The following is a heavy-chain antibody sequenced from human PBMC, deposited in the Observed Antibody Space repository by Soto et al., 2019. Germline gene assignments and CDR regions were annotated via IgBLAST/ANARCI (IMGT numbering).Heavy chain of an antibody. D-gene: IGHD6-6*01. V-gene: IGHV4-34*01. Sequence: QVQLQQWGAGLLKPSETLSLTCAVSGGSFSGYYWSWIRQPPGKGLEWIGEINHSGSTNYNPSLKSRVTISVDTSKNQFSLKLSSVTAADTAVYYCARGRYSSSYYFDYWGQGTLVTVSS. CDR2: INHSGST. J-gene: IGHJ4*02. CDR3: ARGRYSSSYYFDY. CDR1: GGSFSGYY.